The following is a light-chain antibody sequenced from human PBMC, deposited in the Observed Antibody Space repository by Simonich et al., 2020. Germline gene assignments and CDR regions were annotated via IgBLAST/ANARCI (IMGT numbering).Light chain of an antibody. Sequence: QSALTQPASVSGSPGQSITISCTGTSRDVGSYNLVSWYQHHPGKAPKLMIYEGSKRPSGCSNRFSGSKSGNTASLTISGLQAEDEADYYCCSYAGSSTVVFGGGTKLTVL. CDR1: SRDVGSYNL. V-gene: IGLV2-23*01. CDR2: EGS. CDR3: CSYAGSSTVV. J-gene: IGLJ2*01.